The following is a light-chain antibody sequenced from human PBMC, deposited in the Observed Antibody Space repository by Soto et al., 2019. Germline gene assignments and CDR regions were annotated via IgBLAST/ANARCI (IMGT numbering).Light chain of an antibody. J-gene: IGLJ3*02. CDR3: CSYAGGSTWV. Sequence: QSALTQPASVSGSPGQSITISCTGTSSDVGSYNLVCWYQHHPGKAPKLMIYEGSKRPSGVSNRFSGSKSGSMASLTISGLQAEDEADYYGCSYAGGSTWVFGGGTKLTVL. V-gene: IGLV2-23*01. CDR2: EGS. CDR1: SSDVGSYNL.